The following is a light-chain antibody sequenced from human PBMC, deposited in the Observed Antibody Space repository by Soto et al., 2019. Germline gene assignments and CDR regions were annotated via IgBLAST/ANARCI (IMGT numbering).Light chain of an antibody. V-gene: IGKV1-27*01. CDR1: QGISNY. J-gene: IGKJ2*01. Sequence: DIPMTQSPSSLSASVGDRVTITCRANQGISNYVAWYQQKPGKVPKLLISVESTLQSGVPSRFSGSRSGTDFPLTISILQPEDFATYSCQNYNSAPYTFGQGTKLEIK. CDR3: QNYNSAPYT. CDR2: VES.